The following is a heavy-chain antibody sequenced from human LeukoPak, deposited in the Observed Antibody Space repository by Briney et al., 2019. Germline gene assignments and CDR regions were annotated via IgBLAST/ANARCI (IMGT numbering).Heavy chain of an antibody. V-gene: IGHV4-39*01. Sequence: SETLSLTCTVSGGSISSSSYYWGWFRQPPGKGLEWIGSIYYTGSTYYNPSLKSRVTIFVDTSKNSFSLKLSSVTAADTDVYYCARTQSLGYCSSTSCYGDAFDIWGQGTMVTVSS. J-gene: IGHJ3*02. D-gene: IGHD2-2*01. CDR2: IYYTGST. CDR1: GGSISSSSYY. CDR3: ARTQSLGYCSSTSCYGDAFDI.